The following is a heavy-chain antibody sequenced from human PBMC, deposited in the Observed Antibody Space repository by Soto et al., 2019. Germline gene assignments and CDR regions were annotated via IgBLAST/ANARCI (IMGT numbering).Heavy chain of an antibody. J-gene: IGHJ4*02. CDR3: VRVDKILGTTFFDN. Sequence: ASVKVSCKAIGYSFTSHYMHWVRQAPGQGLEWMGTIYPGGVNIGYAASVNGRCTVSRDDSKNTGYLQMNSLKTEDTAVYYCVRVDKILGTTFFDNWGQGILVTVSS. CDR1: GYSFTSHY. CDR2: IYPGGVNI. V-gene: IGHV1-46*03. D-gene: IGHD1-26*01.